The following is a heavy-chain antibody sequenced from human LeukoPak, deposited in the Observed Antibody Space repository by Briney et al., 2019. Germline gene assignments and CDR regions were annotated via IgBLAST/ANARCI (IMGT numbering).Heavy chain of an antibody. CDR2: ISGSGGST. CDR3: AKGTGATYYYYYYMDV. V-gene: IGHV3-23*01. D-gene: IGHD1-26*01. J-gene: IGHJ6*03. CDR1: GFTFSSYA. Sequence: GGSLRLSXAASGFTFSSYAMSWVRQAPGKGLEWVSAISGSGGSTYYADSVKGRFTISRDNSKNTLYLQMNSLRAEDTAVYYCAKGTGATYYYYYYMDVWGKGTTVTVSS.